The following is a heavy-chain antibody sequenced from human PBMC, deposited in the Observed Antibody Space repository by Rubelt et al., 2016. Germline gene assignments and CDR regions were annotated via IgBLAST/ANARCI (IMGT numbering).Heavy chain of an antibody. J-gene: IGHJ6*02. V-gene: IGHV3-13*05. CDR3: ARMAYYYGMDV. CDR2: IGTAGDP. D-gene: IGHD5-24*01. Sequence: EVQLVESGGGLVQPGGSLRLSCAASGFTFSSYDMHWVRQATGKGLELVSAIGTAGDPYYPGSVKGRFTISRENAKNSLYLQMNSLRAGDTAVYYCARMAYYYGMDVWGQGTTVTVSS. CDR1: GFTFSSYD.